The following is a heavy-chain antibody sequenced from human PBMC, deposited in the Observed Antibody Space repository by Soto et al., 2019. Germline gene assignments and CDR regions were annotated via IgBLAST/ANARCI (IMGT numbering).Heavy chain of an antibody. CDR1: GFTFSSYA. Sequence: QVQLVESGGGVVQPERSLRLSCVASGFTFSSYAMHWVRQAPGKGLEWVAVISYDGSNKYYADSVKGRFTISRDISENTLYLQMNSLRAEDTAVYYCARDLRPRYYYGLDVWGQGTTVTVSS. CDR2: ISYDGSNK. V-gene: IGHV3-30-3*01. J-gene: IGHJ6*02. CDR3: ARDLRPRYYYGLDV.